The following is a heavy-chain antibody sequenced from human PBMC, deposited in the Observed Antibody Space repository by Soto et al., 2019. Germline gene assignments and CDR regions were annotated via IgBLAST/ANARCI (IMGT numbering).Heavy chain of an antibody. Sequence: PSETLSLTCTFSGSSIIGYYWTWILHSPERGLEWIGYIHYSGSANYNPSLNSRLTMSVDRSKSQFSMKLAAVTAADTAVYYSAMGVGGSGLNWFDPGGQGTLVTVSS. CDR1: GSSIIGYY. CDR3: AMGVGGSGLNWFDP. V-gene: IGHV4-59*12. J-gene: IGHJ5*02. D-gene: IGHD6-19*01. CDR2: IHYSGSA.